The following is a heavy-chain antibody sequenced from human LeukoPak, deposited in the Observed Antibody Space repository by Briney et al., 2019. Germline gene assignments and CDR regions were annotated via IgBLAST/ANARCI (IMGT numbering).Heavy chain of an antibody. CDR2: INGYTGGS. J-gene: IGHJ6*03. D-gene: IGHD3-9*01. V-gene: IGHV1-2*02. CDR1: GYTFTDYY. Sequence: ASVKVSCKASGYTFTDYYMQWVRQAPGQGLQWMGWINGYTGGSRYAQNFQGRVTMTRDTSISTAYLELSSLTSDDTAVYYCARTYFDRLSDYYYMDVWGEGTTVTVSS. CDR3: ARTYFDRLSDYYYMDV.